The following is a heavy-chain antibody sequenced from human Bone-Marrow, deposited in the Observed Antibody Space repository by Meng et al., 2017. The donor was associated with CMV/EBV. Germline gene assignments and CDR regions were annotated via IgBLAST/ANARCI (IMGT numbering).Heavy chain of an antibody. D-gene: IGHD6-6*01. Sequence: SETLSLTCAVAGGSISSSNWWSWVRQPPGKGLEWIGEIYHSGSPNYNPSPKSRVTISVDKSKDQFSLKLSSVTAADTAVYYCARGGRARPPYYYYGMDVRGQGTTVTVSS. V-gene: IGHV4-4*02. CDR3: ARGGRARPPYYYYGMDV. J-gene: IGHJ6*02. CDR1: GGSISSSNW. CDR2: IYHSGSP.